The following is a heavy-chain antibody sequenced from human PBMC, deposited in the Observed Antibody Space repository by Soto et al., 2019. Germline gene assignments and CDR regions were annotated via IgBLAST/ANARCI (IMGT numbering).Heavy chain of an antibody. V-gene: IGHV3-21*04. J-gene: IGHJ4*01. CDR2: ITSGSDYI. D-gene: IGHD3-22*01. CDR3: STDSYINMIAVRLDY. CDR1: GFTFTTFK. Sequence: GGSLRLSCAASGFTFTTFKMHWVRQAPGKGLEWVSSITSGSDYIYYADSAKGRFTISRDNAKKSLYLQMNSLRAEDTAVYYCSTDSYINMIAVRLDYWGLGTRVTVSS.